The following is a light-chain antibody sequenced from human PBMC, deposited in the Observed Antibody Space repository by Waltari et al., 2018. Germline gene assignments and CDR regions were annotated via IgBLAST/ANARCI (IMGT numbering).Light chain of an antibody. J-gene: IGLJ2*01. CDR3: SSYAGSNNGV. CDR1: SSDVGAYNY. CDR2: EVT. Sequence: QSALTQPPSASGSPGQSVTISCTGTSSDVGAYNYVSWYQQHPGKAPKLMIYEVTKRPSVVAERFSGSTSGNTASLTVSGLQAEEEADYYCSSYAGSNNGVVGGGTHLTVL. V-gene: IGLV2-8*01.